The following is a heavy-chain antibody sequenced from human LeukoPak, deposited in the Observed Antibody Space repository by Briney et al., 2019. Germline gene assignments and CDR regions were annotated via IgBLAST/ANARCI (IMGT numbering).Heavy chain of an antibody. CDR3: ARLIAIAGTNY. D-gene: IGHD6-13*01. J-gene: IGHJ4*02. Sequence: ASVKVSCKASGHTFTSDYIHWVRQAPGQGLEWMGIINPTTYSTNYAQKFQGRVTMTRDTSTSTVYMELSSLRSEDTAVYYCARLIAIAGTNYWGQGTLVTVSS. V-gene: IGHV1-46*01. CDR1: GHTFTSDY. CDR2: INPTTYST.